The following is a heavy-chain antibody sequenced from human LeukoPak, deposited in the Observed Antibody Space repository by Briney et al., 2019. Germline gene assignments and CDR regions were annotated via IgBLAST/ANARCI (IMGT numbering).Heavy chain of an antibody. CDR3: ARGSIAVAGNLDP. CDR1: GYTFTSYG. D-gene: IGHD6-19*01. J-gene: IGHJ5*02. CDR2: ISAYNGNT. Sequence: ASVKVSCKASGYTFTSYGISWVRQAPGQGLEWMGWISAYNGNTNYAQKLQGRVTMTRDMSTSTVYMELSSLGSEDTAVYYCARGSIAVAGNLDPWGQGTLVTVSS. V-gene: IGHV1-18*01.